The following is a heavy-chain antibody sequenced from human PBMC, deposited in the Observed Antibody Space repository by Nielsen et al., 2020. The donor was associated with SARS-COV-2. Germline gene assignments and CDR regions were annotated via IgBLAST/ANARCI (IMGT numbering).Heavy chain of an antibody. V-gene: IGHV3-33*01. Sequence: GGSLRLSCAASGFTFSSYGMHWVRQAPGKGLEWVAVIWYDGSNKYYADSVKGRFTISRDNSKNTLYLQMNSLRAEDTAVYYCARGGYSSSWYPCSPRVSECFYGMDVWGQGTTVTVSS. CDR3: ARGGYSSSWYPCSPRVSECFYGMDV. D-gene: IGHD6-13*01. CDR2: IWYDGSNK. J-gene: IGHJ6*02. CDR1: GFTFSSYG.